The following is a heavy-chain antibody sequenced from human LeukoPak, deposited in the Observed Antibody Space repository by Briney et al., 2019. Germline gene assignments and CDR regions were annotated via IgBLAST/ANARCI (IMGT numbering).Heavy chain of an antibody. CDR3: ARVGIAAAGNWSDP. CDR1: GGSISSYY. J-gene: IGHJ5*02. D-gene: IGHD6-13*01. Sequence: KASETLSLTCTVSGGSISSYYWSWIRQPPGKGLEWIGYIYYSGSTNYNPSLKSRVTISVDTSKNQFSLKLSSVTAADTAVYYCARVGIAAAGNWSDPWGQGTLVTVSS. CDR2: IYYSGST. V-gene: IGHV4-59*01.